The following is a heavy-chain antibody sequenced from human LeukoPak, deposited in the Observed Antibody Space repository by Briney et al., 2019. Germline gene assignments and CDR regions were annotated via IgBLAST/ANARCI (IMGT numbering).Heavy chain of an antibody. CDR3: AREPTGIIL. CDR1: GFTFSSYS. V-gene: IGHV3-21*01. D-gene: IGHD5-18*01. Sequence: TGGSLRLSCAASGFTFSSYSMNWVRQTPGKGLEWVSSISSTSAYTYYADSVKGRFTISRDNAKNSLYLQMNSLRVEDTAMYYCAREPTGIILWGQGTLVTVSS. CDR2: ISSTSAYT. J-gene: IGHJ4*02.